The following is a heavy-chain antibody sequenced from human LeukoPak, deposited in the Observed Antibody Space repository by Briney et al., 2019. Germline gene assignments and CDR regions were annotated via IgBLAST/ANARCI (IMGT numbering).Heavy chain of an antibody. CDR2: ISYDGSNK. CDR3: AKENSGNLAGTFDY. V-gene: IGHV3-30*18. J-gene: IGHJ4*02. Sequence: GGSLRLSCAASGFTFSSYGMHWVRQAPGKGLEWVAVISYDGSNKYYADSVKGRFTISRDNSKNTLYLQMNSLRAEDTAVYYCAKENSGNLAGTFDYWGQGTLVTVSS. CDR1: GFTFSSYG. D-gene: IGHD1-26*01.